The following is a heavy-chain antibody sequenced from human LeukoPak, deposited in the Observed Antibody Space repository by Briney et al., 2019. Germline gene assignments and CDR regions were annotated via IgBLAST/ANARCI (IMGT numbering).Heavy chain of an antibody. Sequence: SETLSLTCAVSGGSFSGYYWSWIRQPPGKGLEWIGEISHSGSTNYSPSPKSRVTISVDTSKNQFSLNLSSVTAADTAVYYCARHNPTRQGDISGRAFDYWGQGTLVTVSS. CDR1: GGSFSGYY. V-gene: IGHV4-34*01. D-gene: IGHD3-22*01. CDR2: ISHSGST. CDR3: ARHNPTRQGDISGRAFDY. J-gene: IGHJ4*02.